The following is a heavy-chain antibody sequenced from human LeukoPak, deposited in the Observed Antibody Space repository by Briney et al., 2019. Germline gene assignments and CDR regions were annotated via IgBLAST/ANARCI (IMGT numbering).Heavy chain of an antibody. J-gene: IGHJ4*02. CDR1: GGSISSSSYY. CDR3: ARRLSDTLYYFDY. V-gene: IGHV4-39*01. Sequence: KPSETLSLTCTVSGGSISSSSYYWGWIRRPPGKGLEWIGSIYYSGSTYYNPSLKSRVTISVDTSKNQFSLKLSSVTAAYTAVYYCARRLSDTLYYFDYWGQGSLVTVSS. CDR2: IYYSGST. D-gene: IGHD2-2*02.